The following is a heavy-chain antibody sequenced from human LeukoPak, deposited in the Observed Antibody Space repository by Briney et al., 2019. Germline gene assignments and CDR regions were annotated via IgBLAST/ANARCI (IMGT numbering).Heavy chain of an antibody. Sequence: PGGSLRLSCAASGFTFSSYGMSWVRQAPGKGLEWVSAISGSGGSTYYADSVKGRFTISRDNSKNTLYLQMNSLRAKDTAVYYCAKEGGYGELSSYFDYWGQGTLVTVSS. D-gene: IGHD3-16*02. V-gene: IGHV3-23*01. CDR2: ISGSGGST. J-gene: IGHJ4*02. CDR1: GFTFSSYG. CDR3: AKEGGYGELSSYFDY.